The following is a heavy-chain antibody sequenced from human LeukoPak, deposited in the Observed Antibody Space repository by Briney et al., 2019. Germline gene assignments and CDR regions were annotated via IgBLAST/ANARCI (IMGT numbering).Heavy chain of an antibody. Sequence: SQTLSLTCTVSGGSISSGDYYWSWIRQPPGKGLEWIGYIYYSGSTYYNPSLKSRVTISVDTSKNQFPLKLSSVTAADTAVYYCATMTGYYYYYYMDVWGKGTTVTVSS. V-gene: IGHV4-30-4*08. CDR2: IYYSGST. J-gene: IGHJ6*03. CDR3: ATMTGYYYYYYMDV. D-gene: IGHD3-9*01. CDR1: GGSISSGDYY.